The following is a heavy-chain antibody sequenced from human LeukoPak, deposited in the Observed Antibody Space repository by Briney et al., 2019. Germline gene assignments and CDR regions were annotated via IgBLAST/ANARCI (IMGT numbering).Heavy chain of an antibody. V-gene: IGHV3-64*01. CDR2: ISNNGGST. J-gene: IGHJ4*02. D-gene: IGHD4-17*01. CDR3: ARGDGYGPFDY. CDR1: GFTFSSYA. Sequence: GGSLRHSCAASGFTFSSYAMHWVRQAPGKGLEYVSAISNNGGSTYYANSVKGRFTISRDNSKNTLYLQMGSLRAEDMAVYYCARGDGYGPFDYWGQGTLVTVSS.